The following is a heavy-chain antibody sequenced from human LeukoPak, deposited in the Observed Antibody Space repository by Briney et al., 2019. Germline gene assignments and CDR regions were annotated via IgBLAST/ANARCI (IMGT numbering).Heavy chain of an antibody. D-gene: IGHD2-2*01. CDR1: GGTFSSYA. Sequence: ASVRVSCKASGGTFSSYAISWVRQATGQGLEWMGWMNPNSGNTGYAQKFQGRVTMTRNTSISTAYMELSSLRSEDTAVYYCARSDAVVPAARWLRYYYYYMDVWGKGTTVTVSS. V-gene: IGHV1-8*02. CDR3: ARSDAVVPAARWLRYYYYYMDV. CDR2: MNPNSGNT. J-gene: IGHJ6*03.